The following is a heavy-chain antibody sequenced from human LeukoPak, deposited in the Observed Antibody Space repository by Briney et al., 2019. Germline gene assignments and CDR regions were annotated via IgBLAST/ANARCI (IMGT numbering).Heavy chain of an antibody. V-gene: IGHV3-23*01. D-gene: IGHD6-13*01. Sequence: GGSLRLSCAVSGFTVSSNHMSWVRQAPGKGLEWVSAISGSGDSTYYGDSVKGRFTISRDNSKNTLYLQMNSLRAEDTAVYYCAKTRPLDSSSWSHGDYWGQGTLVTVSS. J-gene: IGHJ4*02. CDR2: ISGSGDST. CDR1: GFTVSSNH. CDR3: AKTRPLDSSSWSHGDY.